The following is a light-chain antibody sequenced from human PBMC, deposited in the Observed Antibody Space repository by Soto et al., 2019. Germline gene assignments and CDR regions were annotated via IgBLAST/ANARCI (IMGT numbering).Light chain of an antibody. CDR3: LQDINYPFT. Sequence: AIQMTQSPSSLSASVGDRVTITCRASQGIRNDLGWYQQKPGKAPKLLIYAASSLQSGVPPRFSGSGSGTDFTLTISSLRPEDSATYYCLQDINYPFTFGPGTKVDIK. J-gene: IGKJ3*01. CDR2: AAS. V-gene: IGKV1-6*01. CDR1: QGIRND.